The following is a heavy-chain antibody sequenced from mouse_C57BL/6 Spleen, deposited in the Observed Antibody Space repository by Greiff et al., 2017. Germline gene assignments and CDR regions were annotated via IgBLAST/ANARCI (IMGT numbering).Heavy chain of an antibody. CDR2: IDPETGGT. CDR1: GYTFTDYE. V-gene: IGHV1-15*01. CDR3: TDHYYGSSYVYFDV. J-gene: IGHJ1*03. Sequence: VQLQQSGAELVRPGASVTLSCKASGYTFTDYEMHWVKQTPVHGLEWIGAIDPETGGTAYNQKFKGKAILTADKSSSTAYMELRSLTSEDSAVYYCTDHYYGSSYVYFDVWGTGTTVTVSS. D-gene: IGHD1-1*01.